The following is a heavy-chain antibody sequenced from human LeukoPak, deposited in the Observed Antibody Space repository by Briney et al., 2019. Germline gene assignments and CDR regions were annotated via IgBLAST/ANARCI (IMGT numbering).Heavy chain of an antibody. CDR2: IYNGGHT. J-gene: IGHJ6*02. CDR3: AKDRNNWSCIDV. V-gene: IGHV3-53*01. Sequence: PGGSLRLSCIASGFTVSSNYMTWVRQAPGKGLQWVSIIYNGGHTFYTDSVKGRFTISRDNSKNTLYLQMNSLRAEDTAVYYCAKDRNNWSCIDVWGQGTTVSVSS. CDR1: GFTVSSNY. D-gene: IGHD1-1*01.